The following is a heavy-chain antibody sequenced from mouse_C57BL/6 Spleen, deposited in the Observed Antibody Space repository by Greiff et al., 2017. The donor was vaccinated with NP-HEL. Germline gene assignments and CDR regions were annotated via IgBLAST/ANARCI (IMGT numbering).Heavy chain of an antibody. Sequence: SGAELVKPGASVKISCKASGYAFSSYWMNWVKQRPGKGLEWIGQIYPGDGDTNYNGKFKGKATLTADKSSSTAYMQLSSLTSEDSAVYFCARKEGDYGYFDVWGTGTTVTVSS. D-gene: IGHD2-13*01. CDR1: GYAFSSYW. V-gene: IGHV1-80*01. J-gene: IGHJ1*03. CDR3: ARKEGDYGYFDV. CDR2: IYPGDGDT.